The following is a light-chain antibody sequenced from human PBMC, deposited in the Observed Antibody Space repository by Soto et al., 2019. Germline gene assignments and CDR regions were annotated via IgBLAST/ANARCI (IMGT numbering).Light chain of an antibody. Sequence: QSALTQPASVSGSPGQSITISCTGTSSDIGNYNLVSWYQQHPGKAPKLIIYEGSKRPSGVSNRFSASKSGNTASLTISGLQAEDGAAYYCCSFAGSTPSFGGGTQLTVL. CDR3: CSFAGSTPS. CDR2: EGS. V-gene: IGLV2-23*01. CDR1: SSDIGNYNL. J-gene: IGLJ2*01.